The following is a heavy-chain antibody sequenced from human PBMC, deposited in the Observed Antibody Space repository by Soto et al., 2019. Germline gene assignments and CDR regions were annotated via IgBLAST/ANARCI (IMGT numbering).Heavy chain of an antibody. Sequence: EVPLVESGGGLVQPGGSLRLSCAASGFTFNTYWMSWVRQAPGKGLEWVANIKEDGSEGDYVDSVKGRFTTSRDNAKNPLYLPMNSLRAEATAVYFCARATSVWGGRDYWGQGTLVTVSS. V-gene: IGHV3-7*04. CDR1: GFTFNTYW. D-gene: IGHD3-16*01. CDR2: IKEDGSEG. CDR3: ARATSVWGGRDY. J-gene: IGHJ4*02.